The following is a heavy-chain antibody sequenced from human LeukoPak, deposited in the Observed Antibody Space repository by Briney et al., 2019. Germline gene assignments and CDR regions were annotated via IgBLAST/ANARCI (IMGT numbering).Heavy chain of an antibody. D-gene: IGHD3-10*01. V-gene: IGHV3-53*01. CDR1: GFTFSSYS. J-gene: IGHJ6*03. CDR3: ARGRGYYYGSGTYNTGYYYYMDV. Sequence: PGGSLRLSCAASGFTFSSYSMNWVRQAPGKGLEWVSVIYSGGSTYYADSVKGRFTISRDNSKNTLYLQMNSLRAEDTAVYYCARGRGYYYGSGTYNTGYYYYMDVWGKGTTVTVSS. CDR2: IYSGGST.